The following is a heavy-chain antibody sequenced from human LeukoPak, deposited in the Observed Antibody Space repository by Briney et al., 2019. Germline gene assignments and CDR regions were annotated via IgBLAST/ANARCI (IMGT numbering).Heavy chain of an antibody. D-gene: IGHD1-26*01. CDR3: ARDWSRWEPPTHMDV. CDR1: GFTFSSYN. J-gene: IGHJ6*03. V-gene: IGHV3-21*04. CDR2: ITSDSRYM. Sequence: GGSLRLSCAASGFTFSSYNMNWVRQAPGKGLEWVSSITSDSRYMYYADSVKGRFTISRDNAKNSLYLQMNSQRAEDAAVYYCARDWSRWEPPTHMDVWGKGTTVTISS.